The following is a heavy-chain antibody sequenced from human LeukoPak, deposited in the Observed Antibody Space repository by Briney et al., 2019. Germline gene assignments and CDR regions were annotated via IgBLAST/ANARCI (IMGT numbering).Heavy chain of an antibody. CDR3: ARGLRDYVWGSYRSGAFDI. CDR1: GGSIRSSPYY. Sequence: PSETLSLTCTVSGGSIRSSPYYWGWVRQPPGKGLEWIGSLHYSGTTNYNPSLKSRVTISVDTSKNQFSLKLSSVTAADTAVYYCARGLRDYVWGSYRSGAFDIWGQGTMVTVSS. CDR2: LHYSGTT. D-gene: IGHD3-16*02. J-gene: IGHJ3*02. V-gene: IGHV4-39*07.